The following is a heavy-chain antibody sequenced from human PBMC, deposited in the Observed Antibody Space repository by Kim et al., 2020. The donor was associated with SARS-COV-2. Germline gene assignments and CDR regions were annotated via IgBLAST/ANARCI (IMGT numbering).Heavy chain of an antibody. V-gene: IGHV3-66*01. D-gene: IGHD6-13*01. CDR3: AREPYSSTWLDY. Sequence: TYYAAAVKGRFTITRETSKNTRYLQMNRLRAEDQAVYYCAREPYSSTWLDYWGPGTLVTVSS. CDR2: T. J-gene: IGHJ4*02.